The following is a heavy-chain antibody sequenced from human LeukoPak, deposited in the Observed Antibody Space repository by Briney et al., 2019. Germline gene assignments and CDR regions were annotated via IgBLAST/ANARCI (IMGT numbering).Heavy chain of an antibody. D-gene: IGHD3-16*01. V-gene: IGHV3-7*01. CDR3: ARDGGVIRFGGQDV. Sequence: QSGGSLRLSCAASAVMSSRSWMNWVRQAPGKGLEWVANIKQDGSERYYVDSVRGRFTISRDKAKNSVYLQMNRLRVEDTAVYYCARDGGVIRFGGQDVWGQGTTVTVS. CDR2: IKQDGSER. J-gene: IGHJ6*02. CDR1: AVMSSRSW.